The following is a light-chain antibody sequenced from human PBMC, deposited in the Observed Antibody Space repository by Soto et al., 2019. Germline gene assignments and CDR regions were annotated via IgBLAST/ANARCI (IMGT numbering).Light chain of an antibody. J-gene: IGKJ1*01. CDR3: QQTNSFPWT. V-gene: IGKV1-12*02. CDR2: AAF. Sequence: DIQMAQSPSSVSASVGDRVTITCRASQGVSSWLAWYQQKPGKAPNLLIYAAFSLQSGVPSRFSGSGSGTDFLLTISRLQPEDFASYYCQQTNSFPWTFGQGTKVELK. CDR1: QGVSSW.